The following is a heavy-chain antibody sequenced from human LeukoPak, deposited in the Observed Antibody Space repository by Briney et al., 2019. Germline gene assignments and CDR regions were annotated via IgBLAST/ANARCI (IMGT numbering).Heavy chain of an antibody. Sequence: LSETLSLTCTVSGGSISSGGYYWSWLRQPPGKGLEWIGYIYHSGSTYYNPSLKSRVTISVDRSKNQFSLKLSSVTAADTAVYYCARRASSMVDVWGKGTTVTVSS. J-gene: IGHJ6*04. V-gene: IGHV4-30-2*01. CDR3: ARRASSMVDV. D-gene: IGHD6-13*01. CDR2: IYHSGST. CDR1: GGSISSGGYY.